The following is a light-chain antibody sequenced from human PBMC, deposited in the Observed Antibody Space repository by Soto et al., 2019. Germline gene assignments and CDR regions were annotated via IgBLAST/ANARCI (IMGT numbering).Light chain of an antibody. Sequence: ESGWTQYPGTLSLSPGERGTLSCGASQSVSSSFLAWYQQKPGQAPRLLIYAASGRATGVPDRFSGSGSGTDFTLSISRLEPEDFAVYYCQQYDSSPLTFGGGTKVDIK. CDR3: QQYDSSPLT. CDR2: AAS. J-gene: IGKJ4*01. CDR1: QSVSSSF. V-gene: IGKV3-20*01.